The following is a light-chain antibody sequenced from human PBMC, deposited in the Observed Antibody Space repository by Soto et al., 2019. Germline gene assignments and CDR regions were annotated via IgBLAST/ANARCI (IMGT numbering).Light chain of an antibody. V-gene: IGLV2-14*01. Sequence: LTPPASVSGSPGQSITISCTGTNNDVVVYNYVSWYQQHPGKAPKLMIYDVSNRPSGVSNRFSGSKSGNTASLTISGLQAEDEADYYCSSYTSSSTPGGFGTGTKVTVL. CDR1: NNDVVVYNY. J-gene: IGLJ1*01. CDR2: DVS. CDR3: SSYTSSSTPGG.